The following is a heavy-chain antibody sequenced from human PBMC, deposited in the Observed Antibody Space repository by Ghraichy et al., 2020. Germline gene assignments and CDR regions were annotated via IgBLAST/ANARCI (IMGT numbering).Heavy chain of an antibody. Sequence: GGSLRLSYAASGFTFSNAWMSWVRQAPGKGLEWVGRIKSKTDGGTTDYAAPVKGRFTISRDDSKNTLYLQMNSLKTEDTAVYYCTRSRSYYYYYYMDVWGKGTTVTVSS. V-gene: IGHV3-15*01. CDR3: TRSRSYYYYYYMDV. CDR2: IKSKTDGGTT. J-gene: IGHJ6*03. CDR1: GFTFSNAW.